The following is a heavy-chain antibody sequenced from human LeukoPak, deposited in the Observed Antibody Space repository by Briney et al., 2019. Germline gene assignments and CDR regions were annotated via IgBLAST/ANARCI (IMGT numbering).Heavy chain of an antibody. V-gene: IGHV1-69*06. J-gene: IGHJ4*02. D-gene: IGHD3-9*01. CDR2: IIPIFGTA. CDR3: ARGRYFDFYAAFDY. Sequence: SVKVSCKASGGTFSSYAVSWVRQAPGQGLEWMGGIIPIFGTANYAQKFQGRVTITADKSTSTAYMELSSLRSEDTAVYYCARGRYFDFYAAFDYWGQGTLVTVSS. CDR1: GGTFSSYA.